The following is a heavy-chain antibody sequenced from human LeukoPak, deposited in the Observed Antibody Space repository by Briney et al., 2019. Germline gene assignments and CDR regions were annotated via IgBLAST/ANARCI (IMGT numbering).Heavy chain of an antibody. Sequence: GASVKVSCKASGYTFSSYDINWVRQATGQGLEWMGWMNPNSGNTGYAQKFQGRVNMTRNTSISTAYMELSSLRSEDTAVYYCARKFLGSRGYYLDYWGQGTLVTVSS. J-gene: IGHJ4*02. CDR1: GYTFSSYD. CDR3: ARKFLGSRGYYLDY. D-gene: IGHD3-10*01. V-gene: IGHV1-8*01. CDR2: MNPNSGNT.